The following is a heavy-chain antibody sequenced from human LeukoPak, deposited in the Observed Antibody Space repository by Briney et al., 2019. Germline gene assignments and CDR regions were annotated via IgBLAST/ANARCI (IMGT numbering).Heavy chain of an antibody. CDR3: TRAVDVSSGVDAFDI. CDR1: GFTFGDYA. V-gene: IGHV3-49*04. D-gene: IGHD6-19*01. CDR2: IRSKAYGGTT. J-gene: IGHJ3*02. Sequence: GGSLRLSCTASGFTFGDYAMSWVRQAPGKGLEWVGFIRSKAYGGTTEYAASVKGRFTISRDDSKSIAYLQMNSLKTEDTAVYYCTRAVDVSSGVDAFDIWGQGTMVTVSS.